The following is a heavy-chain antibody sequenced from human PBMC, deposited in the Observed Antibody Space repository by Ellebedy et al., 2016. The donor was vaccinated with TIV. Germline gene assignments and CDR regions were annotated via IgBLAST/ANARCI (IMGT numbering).Heavy chain of an antibody. Sequence: AASVKVSCKSSGYTFTSYPIHWVRQASGQGLEWMGWMNPNSGDTGYSLKFQGRVTMTTNRSVSTAYMELLSLASDDTAMYYCAREGGRGYGEIDDWGQGTLVTVSS. J-gene: IGHJ4*02. CDR2: MNPNSGDT. V-gene: IGHV1-8*01. D-gene: IGHD4-17*01. CDR3: AREGGRGYGEIDD. CDR1: GYTFTSYP.